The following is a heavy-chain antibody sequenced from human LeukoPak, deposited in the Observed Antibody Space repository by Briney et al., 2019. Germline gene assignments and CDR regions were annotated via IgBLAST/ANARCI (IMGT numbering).Heavy chain of an antibody. CDR2: ISSSGSTI. CDR1: GFTFSSYE. D-gene: IGHD7-27*01. CDR3: ARDTLQANWGSRYFDL. V-gene: IGHV3-48*03. Sequence: GGSLRLSCAASGFTFSSYEMNRVRQAPGKGLEWVSYISSSGSTIYYADSVKGRFTISRDNAKNSLYLQMNSLRAEDTAVYYCARDTLQANWGSRYFDLWGRGTLVTVSS. J-gene: IGHJ2*01.